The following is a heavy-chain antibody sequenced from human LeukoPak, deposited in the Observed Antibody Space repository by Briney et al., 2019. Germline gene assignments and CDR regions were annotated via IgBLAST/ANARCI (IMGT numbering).Heavy chain of an antibody. V-gene: IGHV1-46*01. J-gene: IGHJ6*03. CDR1: GCTFTSYY. Sequence: ASVKVCCKASGCTFTSYYMHWVRQAPGQGLEWMGVINPSGGGTIYAQKFHGRLTMTRDMPTSTVYMELSSLSSEDTAVYYCARRSGTQTHYYYYMDVWGKGTTITLSS. CDR3: ARRSGTQTHYYYYMDV. CDR2: INPSGGGT. D-gene: IGHD1-1*01.